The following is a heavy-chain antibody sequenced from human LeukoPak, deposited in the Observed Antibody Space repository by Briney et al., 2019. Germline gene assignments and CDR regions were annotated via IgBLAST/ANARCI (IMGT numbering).Heavy chain of an antibody. CDR1: GFTFDDYA. D-gene: IGHD1-26*01. V-gene: IGHV3-9*01. CDR3: AKDMGGGATVHFDY. CDR2: ISWNSGSI. J-gene: IGHJ4*02. Sequence: GGSLRLSCAASGFTFDDYAMHWVRQAPGQGLEWVSGISWNSGSIGYADSVKGRFTISRDNAKNSLYLQMNSLRAEDTALYYCAKDMGGGATVHFDYWGQGTLVTVSS.